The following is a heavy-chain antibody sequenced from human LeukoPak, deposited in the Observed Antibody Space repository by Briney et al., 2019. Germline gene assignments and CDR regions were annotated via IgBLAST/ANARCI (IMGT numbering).Heavy chain of an antibody. V-gene: IGHV1-18*01. CDR3: ARDSYDTSGNYLDY. D-gene: IGHD3-22*01. CDR2: ISGYNDNT. CDR1: GYTFTNYA. J-gene: IGHJ4*02. Sequence: ASVAVSCKASGYTFTNYAISWVRQPPGQGLEWMGWISGYNDNTNYAQKVQGRVTMTTDTSTSTAYMELRSLRSDDTAVYYCARDSYDTSGNYLDYWGQGTLVTVSS.